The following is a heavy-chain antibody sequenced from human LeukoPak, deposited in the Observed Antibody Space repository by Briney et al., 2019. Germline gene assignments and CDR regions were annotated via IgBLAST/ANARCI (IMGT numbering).Heavy chain of an antibody. CDR3: VREARGYHYTYFDY. D-gene: IGHD5-18*01. J-gene: IGHJ4*02. CDR1: GFTLGGHD. CDR2: VSAGHHA. Sequence: GGSLRLSCSASGFTLGGHDMHWVRQTTGDGLEWVAAVSAGHHAFYAGSVKGRFTVSREDAKNSLYLQMNSLRAGDTAVYYCVREARGYHYTYFDYWGQGSLVTVSS. V-gene: IGHV3-13*01.